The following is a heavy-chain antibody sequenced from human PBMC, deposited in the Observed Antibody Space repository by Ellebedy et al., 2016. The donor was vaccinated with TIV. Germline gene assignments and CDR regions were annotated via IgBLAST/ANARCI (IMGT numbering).Heavy chain of an antibody. Sequence: AASVKVSCKASGYIFTNYDINWVRQATGQGLEWMGWMNPNSGNTGYAQKFQGRVTMTRNTSISTAYMELTSLRSEDTAVYFCARRQLYMSDYWGQGTLVTVYS. D-gene: IGHD1-1*01. CDR1: GYIFTNYD. J-gene: IGHJ4*02. V-gene: IGHV1-8*01. CDR3: ARRQLYMSDY. CDR2: MNPNSGNT.